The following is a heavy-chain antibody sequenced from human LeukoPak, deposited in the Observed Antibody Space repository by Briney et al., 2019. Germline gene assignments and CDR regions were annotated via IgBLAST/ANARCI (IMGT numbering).Heavy chain of an antibody. J-gene: IGHJ4*02. V-gene: IGHV4-61*02. CDR1: GAYLSSGDYY. CDR3: TRVRPPTTSDY. Sequence: SQTLSLTCTISGAYLSSGDYYWTWIRQPAGKGLEWIGRIHTSGRTYYNSSLNSRVSISREFSKNQFSLTLKSVTAADTAIYYCTRVRPPTTSDYWGQGTLVIVSS. D-gene: IGHD1-26*01. CDR2: IHTSGRT.